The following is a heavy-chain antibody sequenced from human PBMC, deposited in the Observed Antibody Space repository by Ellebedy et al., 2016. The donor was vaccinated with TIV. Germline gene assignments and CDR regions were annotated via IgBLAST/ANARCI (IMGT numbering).Heavy chain of an antibody. CDR2: LYYTGST. Sequence: SETLSLTCAVSGGSLSDNYWTWIRQPPGKGLEWIGYLYYTGSTNYKPSLKSLVTISVNTPMNQFSLKLSSVTAADTAVYYCVSSGSIDAFDLWGQGTMVTVSS. CDR1: GGSLSDNY. CDR3: VSSGSIDAFDL. J-gene: IGHJ3*01. V-gene: IGHV4-59*01. D-gene: IGHD3-10*01.